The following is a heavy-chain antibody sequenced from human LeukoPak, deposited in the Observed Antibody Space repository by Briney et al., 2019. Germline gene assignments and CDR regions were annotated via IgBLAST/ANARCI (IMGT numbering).Heavy chain of an antibody. V-gene: IGHV3-23*01. J-gene: IGHJ4*02. Sequence: QSGGSLRLSCAASGFTFRSYAMSWVRQAPGKGLEWVLAISGSGTSTYYADSVKGRFTISRDNSKNTLYLQMNSLRAEDTAVYYCARSPYDGYRGDYWGQGTLVTVSS. CDR1: GFTFRSYA. D-gene: IGHD5-24*01. CDR2: ISGSGTST. CDR3: ARSPYDGYRGDY.